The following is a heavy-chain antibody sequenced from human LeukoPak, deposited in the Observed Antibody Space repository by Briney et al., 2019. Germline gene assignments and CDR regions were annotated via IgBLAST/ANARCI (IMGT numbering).Heavy chain of an antibody. CDR2: ISSNGGST. D-gene: IGHD6-19*01. CDR1: GFTFSSYA. J-gene: IGHJ4*02. CDR3: AREYDSSGWYFDY. Sequence: GGSLRLSCAASGFTFSSYAMHWVRQAPGKGLEYVSAISSNGGSTYYANSVKGRFTISRDNSKNTLYLQMGSLRAEDMAVYYCAREYDSSGWYFDYWGREPWSPSPQ. V-gene: IGHV3-64*01.